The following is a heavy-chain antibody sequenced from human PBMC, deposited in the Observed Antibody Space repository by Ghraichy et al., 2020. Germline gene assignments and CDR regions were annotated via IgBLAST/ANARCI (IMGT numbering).Heavy chain of an antibody. J-gene: IGHJ4*02. D-gene: IGHD1-20*01. CDR1: GFNFNNYA. Sequence: GGSLRLSCAASGFNFNNYAMNWVRQAPGKGLEGVSYISSTSAIYYADSVRGRFTISRDNAKNSLYLQINSLRDEDAAVYYCARDYNWAFDHWGQGAWSPSPQ. V-gene: IGHV3-48*02. CDR3: ARDYNWAFDH. CDR2: ISSTSAI.